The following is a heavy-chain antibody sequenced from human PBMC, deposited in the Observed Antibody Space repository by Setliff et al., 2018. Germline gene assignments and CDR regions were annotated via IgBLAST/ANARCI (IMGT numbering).Heavy chain of an antibody. V-gene: IGHV1-69*08. Sequence: SVKVSCKASGGSFSSCSIHWVRQAPGQGLEWMGRIMPIFGSTNYAQNFQGRVTITADKSTSTAYMDLSSLRSEDSAVYYCARERGGTAIANWFDRWGQGTLVTVSS. CDR2: IMPIFGST. CDR3: ARERGGTAIANWFDR. J-gene: IGHJ5*02. CDR1: GGSFSSCS. D-gene: IGHD2-21*01.